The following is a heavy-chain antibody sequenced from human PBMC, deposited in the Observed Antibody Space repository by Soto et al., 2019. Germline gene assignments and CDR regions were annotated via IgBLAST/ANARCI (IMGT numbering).Heavy chain of an antibody. CDR2: INHSGST. V-gene: IGHV4-34*01. Sequence: SETLSLTCAVYGGSFSGYYWSWIRQPPGKGLEWIGEINHSGSTNYNPSLKSRVTISVDTSKNQFSLKLSSVTAADTAVYYCARCLSGSSWYRSDPWGQGTLVTVS. D-gene: IGHD6-13*01. CDR1: GGSFSGYY. CDR3: ARCLSGSSWYRSDP. J-gene: IGHJ5*02.